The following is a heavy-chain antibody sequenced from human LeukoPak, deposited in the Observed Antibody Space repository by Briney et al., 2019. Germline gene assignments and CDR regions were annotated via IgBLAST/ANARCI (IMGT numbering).Heavy chain of an antibody. CDR1: GGSISSYY. Sequence: PSETLSLTCTVSGGSISSYYWSWIRQPPGKGLEWIGYIYYSGSTNYNPSLKSRVTMSVDTSKNQFSLKLSSVTAADTAVYYCARAGPYDSSGYYYKYYYYMDVWGKGTTVTISS. CDR2: IYYSGST. D-gene: IGHD3-22*01. CDR3: ARAGPYDSSGYYYKYYYYMDV. J-gene: IGHJ6*03. V-gene: IGHV4-59*08.